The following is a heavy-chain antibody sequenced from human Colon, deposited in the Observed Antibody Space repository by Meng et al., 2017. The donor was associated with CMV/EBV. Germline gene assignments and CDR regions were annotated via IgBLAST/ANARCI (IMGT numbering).Heavy chain of an antibody. CDR1: GFTFSSYA. CDR2: INGSGGST. D-gene: IGHD1-26*01. Sequence: GESLKISCAASGFTSGFTFSSYAMNWVRQAPGKGLEWVSGINGSGGSTNYADSVKGGFTISRDNSKNTLYLQMNSLRAEDTAVYYCARQSGSYKNDYWGQGTLVTVSS. V-gene: IGHV3-23*01. J-gene: IGHJ4*02. CDR3: ARQSGSYKNDY.